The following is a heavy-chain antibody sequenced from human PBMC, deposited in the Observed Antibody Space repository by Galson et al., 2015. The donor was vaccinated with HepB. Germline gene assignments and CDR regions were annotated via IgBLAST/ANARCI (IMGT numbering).Heavy chain of an antibody. CDR3: ARDSGYEPYYYYGMDV. Sequence: LRLSCAASGFTFSSYAMHWVRQAPGKGLEWVAVISYDGSNKYYADSVKGRFTISRDNSKNTLYLQMNSLRAEDTAVYYCARDSGYEPYYYYGMDVWGQGTTVTVSS. CDR2: ISYDGSNK. V-gene: IGHV3-30-3*01. CDR1: GFTFSSYA. D-gene: IGHD5-12*01. J-gene: IGHJ6*02.